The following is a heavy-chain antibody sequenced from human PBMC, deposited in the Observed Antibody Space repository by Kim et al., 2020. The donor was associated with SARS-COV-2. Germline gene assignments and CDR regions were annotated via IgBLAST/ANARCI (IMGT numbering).Heavy chain of an antibody. CDR3: ARALEGFSSSWYFDY. D-gene: IGHD6-13*01. CDR2: IYYSGST. CDR1: GGSISSYY. J-gene: IGHJ4*02. Sequence: SETLSLTCTVSGGSISSYYWSWIRQPPGKGLEWIGYIYYSGSTNYNPSLTSRVTISVDTSKNQFSLKLSSVTAADTAVYYCARALEGFSSSWYFDYWGQRTLVTVSS. V-gene: IGHV4-59*01.